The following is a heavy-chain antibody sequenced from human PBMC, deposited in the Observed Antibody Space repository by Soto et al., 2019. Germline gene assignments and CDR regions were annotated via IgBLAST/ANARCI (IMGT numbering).Heavy chain of an antibody. CDR1: GFTFSSYA. J-gene: IGHJ4*02. CDR2: VRGNGDPP. V-gene: IGHV3-64D*06. CDR3: VKSRGGNNFDFFD. Sequence: GGSLRLSCSASGFTFSSYAMHWVRQAPGKGPEYVSGVRGNGDPPFYADSVKGRFTISRDNSKNTLYLQMSSLSADDTAVYYCVKSRGGNNFDFFDWGQGALVTVSS. D-gene: IGHD5-12*01.